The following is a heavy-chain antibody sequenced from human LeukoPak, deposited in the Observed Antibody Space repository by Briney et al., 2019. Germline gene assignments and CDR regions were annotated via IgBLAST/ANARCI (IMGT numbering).Heavy chain of an antibody. CDR1: GGSFSGYY. J-gene: IGHJ4*02. D-gene: IGHD3-9*01. CDR2: INHSGST. Sequence: SETLSLTCAVYGGSFSGYYWSWIRQPPGKGLEWIGEINHSGSTNYNPSLKSRVTISVDTSKNQFSLKLSSVTAADTAVYYCASRAYYDILTGYEDCDYWGQGTLVTVSS. V-gene: IGHV4-34*01. CDR3: ASRAYYDILTGYEDCDY.